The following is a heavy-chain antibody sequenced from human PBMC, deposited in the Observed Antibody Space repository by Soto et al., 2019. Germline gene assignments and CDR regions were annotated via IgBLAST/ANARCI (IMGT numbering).Heavy chain of an antibody. V-gene: IGHV3-33*01. J-gene: IGHJ6*02. Sequence: HPGGSLRLSCAASGFTFSSYGMHWVRQAPGKGLEWVAVIWYDGSNKYYADSVKGRFTISRDNSKNTLYLQMNSLRAEDTAVYYCARARIAVAIVSYVYYYGMDVWGQGTTVTVSS. CDR1: GFTFSSYG. CDR3: ARARIAVAIVSYVYYYGMDV. CDR2: IWYDGSNK. D-gene: IGHD6-19*01.